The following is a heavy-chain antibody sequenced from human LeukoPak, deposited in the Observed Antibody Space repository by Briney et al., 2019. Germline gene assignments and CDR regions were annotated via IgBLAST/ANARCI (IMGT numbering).Heavy chain of an antibody. D-gene: IGHD2-21*02. CDR1: GFTFNSFW. CDR3: ARGPFYCGGDCYSYFEY. V-gene: IGHV3-7*03. Sequence: GGSLRLSCAASGFTFNSFWMSWVRQAPGKGLEWVANIKHDGTEKDYVDSVKGRFTTSRDNAKNSLFLQMNSLRAEDTAVYYCARGPFYCGGDCYSYFEYWGQGTLVTVSS. CDR2: IKHDGTEK. J-gene: IGHJ4*02.